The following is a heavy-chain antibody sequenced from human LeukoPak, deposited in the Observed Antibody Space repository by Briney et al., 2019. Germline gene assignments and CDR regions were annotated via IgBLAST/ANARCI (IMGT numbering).Heavy chain of an antibody. D-gene: IGHD2-15*01. Sequence: SETLSLTCTVSGGSLSSHYWTWVRQSPGKGLDGIGDISNSGSTNYNPSLKSRVTISIDTSKNQFSLKLSSVTAADTAVYYCGRDALVGYFSYYYMDVWGKGTTVTVSS. CDR1: GGSLSSHY. CDR3: GRDALVGYFSYYYMDV. V-gene: IGHV4-59*11. CDR2: ISNSGST. J-gene: IGHJ6*03.